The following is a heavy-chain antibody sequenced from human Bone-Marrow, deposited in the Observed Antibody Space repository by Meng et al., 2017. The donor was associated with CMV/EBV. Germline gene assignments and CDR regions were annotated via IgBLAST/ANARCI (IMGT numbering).Heavy chain of an antibody. CDR3: AKDLTGYFDY. CDR2: IRYDGSNK. Sequence: LSLTCAASGFTFSSYGMHWVRQAPGKGLEWVAFIRYDGSNKYYADSVKGRFTISRDNSKNTLYLQMNSLRAEDTAVYYCAKDLTGYFDYWGQGTLVTVSS. V-gene: IGHV3-30*02. CDR1: GFTFSSYG. D-gene: IGHD1-14*01. J-gene: IGHJ4*02.